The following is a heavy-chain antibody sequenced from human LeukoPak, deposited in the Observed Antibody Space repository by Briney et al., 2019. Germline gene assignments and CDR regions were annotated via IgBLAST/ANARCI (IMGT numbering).Heavy chain of an antibody. V-gene: IGHV1-8*02. D-gene: IGHD7-27*01. Sequence: ASVKVSCKASGYSFTNYDINWERQAAGQGLEWMGWVNPNNGDAGFSQKFQGRVTLTSNTSLTTAYMELTSLTSEDTAVYYCARGLGTYWGKDFLNWFDPWGQGTLVTVSS. CDR2: VNPNNGDA. CDR1: GYSFTNYD. CDR3: ARGLGTYWGKDFLNWFDP. J-gene: IGHJ5*02.